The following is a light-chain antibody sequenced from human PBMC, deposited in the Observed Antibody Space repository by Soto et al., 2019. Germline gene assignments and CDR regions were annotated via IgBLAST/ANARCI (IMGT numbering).Light chain of an antibody. CDR1: QAISSY. V-gene: IGKV1-9*01. Sequence: DIQLTQSPSFLSASVGDRVTITCRARQAISSYLDWYQQKPGKGPKLLIHAASTLQSGVPLRFSGSGSGTEFTLTISSLQPEDFATYYCLQLNSYPLPFGGGTEVEIK. CDR3: LQLNSYPLP. CDR2: AAS. J-gene: IGKJ4*01.